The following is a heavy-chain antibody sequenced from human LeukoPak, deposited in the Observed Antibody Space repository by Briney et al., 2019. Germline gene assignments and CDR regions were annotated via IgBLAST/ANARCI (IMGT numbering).Heavy chain of an antibody. CDR3: ARLLCSGSDCYLDY. Sequence: SETLSLTCTVSGGSIRSSGYYWGWIRQPPGKGLESIGIIYYSGTTYYNPSLKNRITISVDTSKNQFSLRLNSVTAADTAVCHCARLLCSGSDCYLDYWGQGALVTVSS. CDR1: GGSIRSSGYY. J-gene: IGHJ4*02. D-gene: IGHD2-21*02. CDR2: IYYSGTT. V-gene: IGHV4-39*01.